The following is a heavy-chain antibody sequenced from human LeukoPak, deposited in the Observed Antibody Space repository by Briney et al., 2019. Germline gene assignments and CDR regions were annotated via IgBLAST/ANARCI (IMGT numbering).Heavy chain of an antibody. V-gene: IGHV4-61*02. CDR1: GGSISSGSYY. J-gene: IGHJ4*02. CDR2: IYTSGST. CDR3: AREKSEYYYGSGSYWGSGFDY. Sequence: PSETLSLTCTVSGGSISSGSYYWSWIRQPAGKGLERIGRIYTSGSTNYNPSLKSRVTISVDTSKNQFSLKLSSVTAANTAVYYCAREKSEYYYGSGSYWGSGFDYWGQGTLVTVSS. D-gene: IGHD3-10*01.